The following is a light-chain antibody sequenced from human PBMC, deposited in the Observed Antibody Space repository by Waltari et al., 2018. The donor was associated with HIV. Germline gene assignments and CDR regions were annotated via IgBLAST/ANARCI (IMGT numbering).Light chain of an antibody. CDR1: SSDVGGYNY. J-gene: IGLJ2*01. Sequence: GQSVTISCTGTSSDVGGYNYVSWYQQHPGKAPKLMIYEVSKRPSGVPDRFSGSKSGNTASPTVSGLQAEDEADYYCSTYAGSNNFGVFGGGTKLTVL. CDR2: EVS. V-gene: IGLV2-8*01. CDR3: STYAGSNNFGV.